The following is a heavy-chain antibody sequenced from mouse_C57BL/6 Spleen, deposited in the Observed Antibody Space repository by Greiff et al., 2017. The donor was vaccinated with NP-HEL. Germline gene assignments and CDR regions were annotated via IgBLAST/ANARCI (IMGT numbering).Heavy chain of an antibody. V-gene: IGHV5-4*03. CDR3: ARGGYDYDEAY. Sequence: VKVVESGGGLVKPGGSLNLSCAASGFTFSSSAMSWVRQTPEKRLEWVATISDGGSYPSYPDNVKGRFTSSRDKAKNNLDLQTSQLKSDDTAMYYCARGGYDYDEAYWGQGTLVTVSA. CDR2: ISDGGSYP. CDR1: GFTFSSSA. J-gene: IGHJ3*01. D-gene: IGHD2-4*01.